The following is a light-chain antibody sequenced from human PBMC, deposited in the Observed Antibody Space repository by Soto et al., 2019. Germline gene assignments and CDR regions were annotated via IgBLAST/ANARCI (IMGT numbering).Light chain of an antibody. V-gene: IGLV2-18*02. CDR3: SSYTSSRTYV. CDR2: DVS. Sequence: QSVLTQPPSVSGSPGQSVTISCTGTSSDVGGYNRVSWYQQPPGTAPKLMIYDVSNRPSGVPDRFSGSKSGNTASLTISGLQAEDEADYYCSSYTSSRTYVFGTGNKVTVL. J-gene: IGLJ1*01. CDR1: SSDVGGYNR.